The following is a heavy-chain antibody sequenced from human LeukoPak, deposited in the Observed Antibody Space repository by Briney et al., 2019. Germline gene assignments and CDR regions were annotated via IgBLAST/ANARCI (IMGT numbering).Heavy chain of an antibody. CDR1: GFTVSTNY. CDR3: ARGVGSGSRLRAGDY. V-gene: IGHV3-53*01. Sequence: GGSLRLSCAASGFTVSTNYMSWVRQAPGKGLEWVSVIYSGGSTYYADSVKGRFTISRDNSKYTLYLQMNSLRAEDTAVYYCARGVGSGSRLRAGDYWGQGTLVTVSS. D-gene: IGHD1-26*01. J-gene: IGHJ4*02. CDR2: IYSGGST.